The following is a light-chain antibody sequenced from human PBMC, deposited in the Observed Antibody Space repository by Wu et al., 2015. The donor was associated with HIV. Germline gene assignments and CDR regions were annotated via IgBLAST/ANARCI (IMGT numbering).Light chain of an antibody. CDR3: QQLNSFPLT. Sequence: TCRASQDISTYLAWYQQXPGKAPRVLIYDASTLQSGVSSRFSGSGSGADFTLTISGLQREDFAVYFCQQLNSFPLTFGQGSRLEI. J-gene: IGKJ5*01. CDR2: DAS. V-gene: IGKV1-13*02. CDR1: QDISTY.